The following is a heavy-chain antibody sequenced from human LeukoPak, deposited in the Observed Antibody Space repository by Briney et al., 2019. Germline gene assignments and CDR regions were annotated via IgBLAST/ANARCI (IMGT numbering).Heavy chain of an antibody. J-gene: IGHJ4*02. D-gene: IGHD6-19*01. CDR2: ISGSGGST. CDR3: AKARYSSGWFPRTYYFDY. V-gene: IGHV3-23*01. CDR1: GFTFSSYA. Sequence: GGSLRLSCAASGFTFSSYAMSWVRQAPGKGLEWVSAISGSGGSTYYADSVKGRFTISRDNSKNMLYLQMNSLRADDTAVYYCAKARYSSGWFPRTYYFDYWGQGTLVTVSS.